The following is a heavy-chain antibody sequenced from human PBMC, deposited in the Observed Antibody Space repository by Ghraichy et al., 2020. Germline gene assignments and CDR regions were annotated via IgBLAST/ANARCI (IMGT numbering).Heavy chain of an antibody. CDR1: GFTFTNYA. CDR3: AKDDTGVVTSFDS. V-gene: IGHV3-23*01. J-gene: IGHJ4*02. D-gene: IGHD2-21*02. Sequence: GGSLRLSCAASGFTFTNYAMSWVRQAPGKGLEWVSAISSGGGTTFYVGSVRGRFTISRDNSKDTLYLQMNSLRADDTAVYYCAKDDTGVVTSFDSWGQGTLVTVSS. CDR2: ISSGGGTT.